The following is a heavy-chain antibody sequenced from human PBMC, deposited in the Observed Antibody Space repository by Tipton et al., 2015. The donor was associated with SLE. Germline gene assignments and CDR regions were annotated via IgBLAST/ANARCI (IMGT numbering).Heavy chain of an antibody. CDR1: GDSFTSYW. CDR2: IYPADSDT. J-gene: IGHJ4*02. D-gene: IGHD1-1*01. CDR3: ARQSVQGDQLLY. V-gene: IGHV5-51*01. Sequence: QLVQSGAEVKKPGESLKISCKASGDSFTSYWIGWVRQMPGKGLEWMGIIYPADSDTRYGPSFQGQVTISVDKSTSTAYLQWSSLRASDTAMYYCARQSVQGDQLLYWGQGSLVTVSS.